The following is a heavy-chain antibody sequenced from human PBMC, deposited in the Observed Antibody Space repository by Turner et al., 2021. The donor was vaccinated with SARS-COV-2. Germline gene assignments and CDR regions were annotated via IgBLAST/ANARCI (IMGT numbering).Heavy chain of an antibody. V-gene: IGHV4-39*01. J-gene: IGHJ6*02. CDR3: ARVEASWVKRGMDV. CDR1: GDSVSRSTNY. Sequence: LQLQESGPGLVTPSEKLSPTCTVSGDSVSRSTNYWGWIRQPPGKGLEWIATIYYSGSTYYNASLKSRVILTLDTSKNQVSLTLTSMTAADTAVYYCARVEASWVKRGMDVWVQGTTVTVSS. CDR2: IYYSGST. D-gene: IGHD3-10*01.